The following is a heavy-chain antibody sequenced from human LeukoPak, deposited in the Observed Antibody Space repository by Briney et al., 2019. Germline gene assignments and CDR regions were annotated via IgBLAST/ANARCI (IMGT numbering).Heavy chain of an antibody. CDR2: ISSSSSYI. CDR1: GFTFSSHN. CDR3: ARGLRRIAGHHDAFDI. D-gene: IGHD6-13*01. J-gene: IGHJ3*02. Sequence: PGGSLRLSCAASGFTFSSHNKNWVRQAPGKGLEWVSSISSSSSYIYYADSVKGRFTISRDNAKNSLYLQMNSLRAEDTAVYYCARGLRRIAGHHDAFDIWGQGTMVTVSS. V-gene: IGHV3-21*01.